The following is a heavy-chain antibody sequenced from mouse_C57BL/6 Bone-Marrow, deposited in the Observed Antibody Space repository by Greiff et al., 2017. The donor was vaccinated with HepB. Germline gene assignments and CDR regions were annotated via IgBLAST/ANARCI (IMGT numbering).Heavy chain of an antibody. CDR3: ARHGDYDGVGAMDY. Sequence: EVQGVESGGGLVQPGESLKLSCESNEYEFPSHDMSWVRKTPEKRLELVAAINSDGGSTYYPDTMERRFIIARDNTKKTLYLQMSSLRSEDTALYYCARHGDYDGVGAMDYWGQGTSVTVSS. CDR1: EYEFPSHD. CDR2: INSDGGST. D-gene: IGHD2-4*01. V-gene: IGHV5-2*01. J-gene: IGHJ4*01.